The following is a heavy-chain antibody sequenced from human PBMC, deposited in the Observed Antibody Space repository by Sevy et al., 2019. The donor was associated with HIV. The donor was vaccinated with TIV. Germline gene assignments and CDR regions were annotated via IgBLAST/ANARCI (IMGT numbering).Heavy chain of an antibody. Sequence: GGSLRLSCAASGFSFSSYAMSWVCQAPGKGLEWVSAISGSGGSTYYADSVKGRFTISRDNSKNTLYLQMNSLRAEDTAVYYCAKDKRSYYDSSGYYLYYFDYWGQGTLVTVSS. V-gene: IGHV3-23*01. D-gene: IGHD3-22*01. CDR1: GFSFSSYA. J-gene: IGHJ4*02. CDR2: ISGSGGST. CDR3: AKDKRSYYDSSGYYLYYFDY.